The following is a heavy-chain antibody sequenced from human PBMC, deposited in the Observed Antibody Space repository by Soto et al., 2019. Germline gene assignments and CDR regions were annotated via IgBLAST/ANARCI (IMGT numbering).Heavy chain of an antibody. CDR1: GFTFSSYA. D-gene: IGHD5-18*01. Sequence: GGSLRLSCAASGFTFSSYAMSWVRQAPGKGLEWVSAISGSGGSTYYADSVKGRFTISRDNSKNTLYLQMNSLRAEDTAVYYCAKSLLTAMASVGPYYYYMDVWGKGTTVTVSS. CDR3: AKSLLTAMASVGPYYYYMDV. V-gene: IGHV3-23*01. CDR2: ISGSGGST. J-gene: IGHJ6*03.